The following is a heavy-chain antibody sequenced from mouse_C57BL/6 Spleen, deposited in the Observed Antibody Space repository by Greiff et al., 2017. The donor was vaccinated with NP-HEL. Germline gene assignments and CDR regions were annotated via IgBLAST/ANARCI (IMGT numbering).Heavy chain of an antibody. Sequence: EVQLQQSGPELVKPGASVKISCKASGYTFTDYYMNWVKQSHGKSLEWIGDINPNNGGTSYNQKFKGKATLTVDKSSSTAYMELRSRTSEDSAVYYWARSIYYYGSSDFDYWGQGTTLTVSS. CDR1: GYTFTDYY. CDR3: ARSIYYYGSSDFDY. D-gene: IGHD1-1*01. J-gene: IGHJ2*01. V-gene: IGHV1-26*01. CDR2: INPNNGGT.